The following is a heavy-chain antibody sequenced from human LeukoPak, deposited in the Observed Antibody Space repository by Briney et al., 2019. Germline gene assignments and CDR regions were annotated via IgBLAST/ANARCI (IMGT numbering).Heavy chain of an antibody. D-gene: IGHD4-23*01. CDR3: ARLRWSPAGHYFDY. V-gene: IGHV4-59*08. CDR1: GGSISSYY. Sequence: SETLSLTCTVSGGSISSYYWSWIRQPPGKGLEWIGYIYYSGSANYNPSLKSRVTISVDTSKNQFSLKLSSVTAADTAVYYCARLRWSPAGHYFDYWGQGTLVTVSS. J-gene: IGHJ4*02. CDR2: IYYSGSA.